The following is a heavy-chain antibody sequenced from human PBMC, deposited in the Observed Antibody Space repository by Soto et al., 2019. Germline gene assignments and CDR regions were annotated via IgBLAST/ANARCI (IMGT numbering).Heavy chain of an antibody. Sequence: QVQLVQSGAEVKKPGASVKVSCKASGYTFTSYDINWVRQATGQGLEWMGWMNPNSGNTGYAQKCQGRVTMTRNTSISTAYMERGSLRSEDTAVYYCAREYYVSSAQGTYYYGMDVWGQGTTVTVSS. CDR2: MNPNSGNT. V-gene: IGHV1-8*01. CDR3: AREYYVSSAQGTYYYGMDV. J-gene: IGHJ6*02. CDR1: GYTFTSYD. D-gene: IGHD3-22*01.